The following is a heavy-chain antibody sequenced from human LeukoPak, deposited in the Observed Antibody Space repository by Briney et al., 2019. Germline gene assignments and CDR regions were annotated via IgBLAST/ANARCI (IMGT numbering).Heavy chain of an antibody. CDR1: GFTFSSYA. CDR3: ARDLRNYFDY. J-gene: IGHJ4*02. V-gene: IGHV3-30-3*01. Sequence: GGSLRLSCAASGFTFSSYAMHWVRQAPGKGLEWVAVISYDGSNKYYADSVKGRFTISRDNSKNTLYLQMNSLGAEDTAVYYCARDLRNYFDYWGQGTLVTVSS. CDR2: ISYDGSNK. D-gene: IGHD4-17*01.